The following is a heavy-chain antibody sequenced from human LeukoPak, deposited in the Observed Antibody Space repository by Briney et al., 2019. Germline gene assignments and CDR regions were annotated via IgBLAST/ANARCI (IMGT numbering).Heavy chain of an antibody. CDR3: AREVWSGYYYMDV. CDR1: VYTFTGYY. V-gene: IGHV1-2*02. Sequence: ASVTVSCKAPVYTFTGYYIQWVRQAPGQGLEWMGWINPNSGGTKYAQKFQGRVTMTRDTSINTAYMEVSRLTSDDTAVYYCAREVWSGYYYMDVWGKGTTVTVSS. J-gene: IGHJ6*03. CDR2: INPNSGGT. D-gene: IGHD2-8*02.